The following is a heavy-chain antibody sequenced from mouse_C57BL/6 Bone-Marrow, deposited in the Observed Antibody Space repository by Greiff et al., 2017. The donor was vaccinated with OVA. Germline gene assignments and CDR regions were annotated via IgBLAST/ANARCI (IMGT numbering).Heavy chain of an antibody. CDR1: GYTFTSYG. CDR2: IYPRSGNT. J-gene: IGHJ3*01. Sequence: VQLQQSGAELARPGASVKLSCKASGYTFTSYGISWVKQRTGQGLEWIGEIYPRSGNTYYNETFKGKATLTADKSSSTAYMELRSLTSEDSAVYVGARAHYYGSSLGWCAYWAQGTLVTVSA. V-gene: IGHV1-81*01. D-gene: IGHD1-1*01. CDR3: ARAHYYGSSLGWCAY.